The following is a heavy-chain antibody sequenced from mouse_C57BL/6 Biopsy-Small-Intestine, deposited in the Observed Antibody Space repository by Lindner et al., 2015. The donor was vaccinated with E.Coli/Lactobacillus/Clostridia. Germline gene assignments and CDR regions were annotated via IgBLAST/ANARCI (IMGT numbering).Heavy chain of an antibody. Sequence: SVKVSCKASGYTFTAYYIHWVRQAPGQGLEWMGWINPNTGATNYAQNFQGRVTMTGDTSISTAYMELSSLRSDDTAVYHCARAGYSSIWYYFDYWGQGTLVTASS. D-gene: IGHD2-12*01. J-gene: IGHJ2*01. CDR3: ARAGYSSIWYYFDY. V-gene: IGHV1-84*02. CDR1: GYTFTAYY. CDR2: INPNTGAT.